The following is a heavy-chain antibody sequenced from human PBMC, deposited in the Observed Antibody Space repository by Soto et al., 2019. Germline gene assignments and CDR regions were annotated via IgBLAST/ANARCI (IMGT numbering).Heavy chain of an antibody. D-gene: IGHD6-25*01. V-gene: IGHV4-4*02. CDR1: SGSISSSDW. Sequence: SETLSLTCGVSSGSISSSDWWSWVRQPPGKGLEWIGEIYHSGSTNYNPSLKSRVTISVDKSKNQFSLKLSSVTAADTAVYYCASVGSFRATFDYWGQGTLVTVSS. J-gene: IGHJ4*02. CDR3: ASVGSFRATFDY. CDR2: IYHSGST.